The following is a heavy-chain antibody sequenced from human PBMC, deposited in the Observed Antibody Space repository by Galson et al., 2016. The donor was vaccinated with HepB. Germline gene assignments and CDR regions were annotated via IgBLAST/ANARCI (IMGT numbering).Heavy chain of an antibody. CDR1: GLTFSSYG. V-gene: IGHV3-30*03. CDR2: ILYDGSNK. D-gene: IGHD5-12*01. J-gene: IGHJ6*02. Sequence: SLRLSCAASGLTFSSYGLHWVRQAPGKGLEWVAVILYDGSNKYYADSVKGRFTISRDNSKHTLYLQMNSFRAEDTAVYYCATDRKRYDLYSRDVWGHGTTGTVSS. CDR3: ATDRKRYDLYSRDV.